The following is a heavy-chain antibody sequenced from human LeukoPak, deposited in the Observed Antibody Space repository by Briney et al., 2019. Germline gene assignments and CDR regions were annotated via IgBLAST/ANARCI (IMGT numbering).Heavy chain of an antibody. CDR1: GFTFTSSA. CDR3: AAALGGDYYDSRAYYYNDY. V-gene: IGHV1-58*01. D-gene: IGHD3-22*01. J-gene: IGHJ4*02. Sequence: SVKVSCKASGFTFTSSAVQWVRQARGQRLEWIGWIVVGSGNTNYAQKFQERVTITRDMSTSTAYMELSSLRSEDTAVYYCAAALGGDYYDSRAYYYNDYWGQGTLVTVSS. CDR2: IVVGSGNT.